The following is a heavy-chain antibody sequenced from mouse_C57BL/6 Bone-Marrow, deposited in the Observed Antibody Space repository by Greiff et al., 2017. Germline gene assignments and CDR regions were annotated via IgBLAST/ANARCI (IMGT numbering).Heavy chain of an antibody. D-gene: IGHD2-3*01. CDR2: IRLKSDNYAT. V-gene: IGHV6-3*01. Sequence: EVQLQESGGGLVQPGGSMKLSCVASGFTFSNYWMNWVRQSPEKGLEWVAQIRLKSDNYATHYAESVKGRFTISRDDSKSSVYLQMNNLRAEDTGIYYCTSVDGYFYFDYWGQGTTLTVSS. CDR1: GFTFSNYW. CDR3: TSVDGYFYFDY. J-gene: IGHJ2*01.